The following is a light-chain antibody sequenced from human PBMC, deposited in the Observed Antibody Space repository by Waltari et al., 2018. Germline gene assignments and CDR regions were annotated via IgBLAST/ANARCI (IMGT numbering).Light chain of an antibody. CDR1: QDIRND. Sequence: DRVTFTCRASQDIRNDLGWYQQKPGKPPKRLIYGASSLQSGVPSRFSGTGSGTEFTLTISSLQPEDFATYYCLQHHTYPWTFGQGTKVEIK. CDR2: GAS. CDR3: LQHHTYPWT. J-gene: IGKJ1*01. V-gene: IGKV1-17*01.